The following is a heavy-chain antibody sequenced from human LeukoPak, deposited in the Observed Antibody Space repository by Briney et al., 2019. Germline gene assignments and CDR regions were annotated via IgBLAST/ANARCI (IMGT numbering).Heavy chain of an antibody. D-gene: IGHD1-26*01. CDR3: ARDIDHAFDI. CDR2: ISSSGSTI. CDR1: GFTFSSFE. J-gene: IGHJ3*02. Sequence: PGGSLRLSCAASGFTFSSFEMNWVRQAPGKGLEWVSYISSSGSTINYADSVKGRFTISRDNAKNSLYLQMDSLRDEDTAVYYCARDIDHAFDIWGQGTMVTVSS. V-gene: IGHV3-48*03.